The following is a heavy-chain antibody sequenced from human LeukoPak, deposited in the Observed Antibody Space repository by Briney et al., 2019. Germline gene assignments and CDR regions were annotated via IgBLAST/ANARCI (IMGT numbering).Heavy chain of an antibody. CDR3: ARDNSVRGEAWWFNP. J-gene: IGHJ5*02. CDR1: GYTFTSNY. CDR2: ISPSGGST. Sequence: GASVKVSCKAFGYTFTSNYMHWVRQAPGQGPEWMGVISPSGGSTTYAQKFQGRVTLTRDMSTSTDYLEPSSLRSEDTAVYYCARDNSVRGEAWWFNPWGQGTLVTVSS. V-gene: IGHV1-46*01. D-gene: IGHD2-21*01.